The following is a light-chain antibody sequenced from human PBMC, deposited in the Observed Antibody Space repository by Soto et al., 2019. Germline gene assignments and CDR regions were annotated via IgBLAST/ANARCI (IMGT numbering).Light chain of an antibody. V-gene: IGKV1-5*01. Sequence: DIQITQSPSTLSASVGHTVTPTFRASQSISSWLAWYQQKPGKAPKLLIYDASSLESGVPSRFSGSGSATEFTLTISSLKPDDFATYYCQQYNNHWTFGKGTKVDIK. CDR2: DAS. J-gene: IGKJ1*01. CDR3: QQYNNHWT. CDR1: QSISSW.